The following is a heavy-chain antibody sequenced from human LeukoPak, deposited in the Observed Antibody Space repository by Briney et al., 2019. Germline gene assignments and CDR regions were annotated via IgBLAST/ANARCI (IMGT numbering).Heavy chain of an antibody. V-gene: IGHV3-74*03. CDR3: AVKGGYNDLDAPFDY. Sequence: GGSLRLSCAASGFSFNRYWMHWVRQAPGRGLEWVSRVNGDGSATTYADSVKGRFTISRDNAKNTLYLQMDSLRVEDTAVYYWAVKGGYNDLDAPFDYWGPGTVITVS. CDR2: VNGDGSAT. J-gene: IGHJ4*02. CDR1: GFSFNRYW. D-gene: IGHD5-12*01.